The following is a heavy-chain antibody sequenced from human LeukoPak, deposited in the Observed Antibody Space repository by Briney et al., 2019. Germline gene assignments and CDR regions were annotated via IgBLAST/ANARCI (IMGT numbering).Heavy chain of an antibody. CDR1: GFALSSHW. CDR3: ARNNGMDV. J-gene: IGHJ6*02. Sequence: GGSLRLSCAASGFALSSHWMTWVRQVPGRGPGWVANVNRDGSETYYLDSVKGRFTISKDNAKNSLYLQMNSLRAEDTALYHCARNNGMDVWGQGTTAIVSS. CDR2: VNRDGSET. V-gene: IGHV3-7*03.